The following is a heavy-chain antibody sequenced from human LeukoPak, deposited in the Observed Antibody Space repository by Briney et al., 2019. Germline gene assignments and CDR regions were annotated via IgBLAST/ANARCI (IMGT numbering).Heavy chain of an antibody. CDR1: GGSFSGYY. Sequence: SETLSLTCAVYGGSFSGYYWSWIRQPPGKGLEWIGEISHSGSTNYNPSLKSRVTISVDTSKNQFSLKLSSVTAADTAVYYCARGHAGDYVWGSFKIWGQGTLVTVSS. J-gene: IGHJ4*02. V-gene: IGHV4-34*01. CDR3: ARGHAGDYVWGSFKI. CDR2: ISHSGST. D-gene: IGHD3-16*01.